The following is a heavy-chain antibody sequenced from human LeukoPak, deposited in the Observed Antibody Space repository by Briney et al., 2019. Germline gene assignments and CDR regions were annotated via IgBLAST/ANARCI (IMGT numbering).Heavy chain of an antibody. Sequence: GGSLRLSCAASGFTFSSHWMHWVRQAPGKGLVWVSRINKDGSSTSYADTVRGRFTISRDNARNTLYLQMNSLRAEDTAMYYCATGIYYYAMDVWGQGTTVTVSS. CDR2: INKDGSST. CDR3: ATGIYYYAMDV. J-gene: IGHJ6*02. D-gene: IGHD2-15*01. V-gene: IGHV3-74*01. CDR1: GFTFSSHW.